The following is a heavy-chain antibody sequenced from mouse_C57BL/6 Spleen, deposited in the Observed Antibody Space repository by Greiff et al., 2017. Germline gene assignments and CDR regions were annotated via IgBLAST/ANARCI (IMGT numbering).Heavy chain of an antibody. CDR1: GYTFTDYN. CDR2: INPNNGGT. D-gene: IGHD1-1*01. CDR3: ARAFITTVVAFDY. Sequence: VQLQQSGPELVKPGASVKIPCKASGYTFTDYNMDWVKQSHGKSLEWIGDINPNNGGTIYHQKFKGKATLTVDKSSSTAYMELRSLTSEDTAVYYCARAFITTVVAFDYWGQGTTLTVSS. J-gene: IGHJ2*01. V-gene: IGHV1-18*01.